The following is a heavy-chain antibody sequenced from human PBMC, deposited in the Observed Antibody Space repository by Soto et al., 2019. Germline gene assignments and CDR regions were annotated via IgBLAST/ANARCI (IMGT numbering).Heavy chain of an antibody. D-gene: IGHD1-1*01. CDR1: GFSFNTYD. V-gene: IGHV3-64D*06. Sequence: GGSLRLSCLASGFSFNTYDVHWVRQAPAKGLEFVAGISPNGAATYYADSVKGRSTISRDNSKNTLYLQMSSLTPDDKAVYYCVKWNDYWGRGTLVTVSS. J-gene: IGHJ4*02. CDR3: VKWNDY. CDR2: ISPNGAAT.